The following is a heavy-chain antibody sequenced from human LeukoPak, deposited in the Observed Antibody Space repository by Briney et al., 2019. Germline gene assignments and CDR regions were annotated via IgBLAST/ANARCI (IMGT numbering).Heavy chain of an antibody. CDR1: GGSISSSGYY. D-gene: IGHD6-19*01. CDR2: INHSGST. V-gene: IGHV4-39*07. Sequence: SETLSLTCTVSGGSISSSGYYWSWIRQPPGKGLEWIGEINHSGSTNYNPSLKSRVTISVDTSKNQFSLKLSSVTAADTAVYYCARLAQWLVRGRFDYWGQGTLVTVSS. J-gene: IGHJ4*02. CDR3: ARLAQWLVRGRFDY.